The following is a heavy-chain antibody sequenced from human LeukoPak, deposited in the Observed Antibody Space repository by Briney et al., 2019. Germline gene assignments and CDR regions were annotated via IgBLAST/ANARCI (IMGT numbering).Heavy chain of an antibody. CDR2: ISGSGGST. CDR3: AKDVRVNYYGSGSYPRDAFDI. D-gene: IGHD3-10*01. Sequence: GGSLRLSCAASGFTFSSYAMSWVRQAPGKRLEWVSAISGSGGSTYYADSVKGRFTISRDNSKNTLYLQMNSLRAEDTAVYYCAKDVRVNYYGSGSYPRDAFDIWGQGTMVTVSS. V-gene: IGHV3-23*01. J-gene: IGHJ3*02. CDR1: GFTFSSYA.